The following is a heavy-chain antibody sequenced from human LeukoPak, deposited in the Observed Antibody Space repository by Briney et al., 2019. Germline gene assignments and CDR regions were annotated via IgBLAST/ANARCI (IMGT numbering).Heavy chain of an antibody. CDR2: ISYHGKNK. V-gene: IGHV3-30*04. Sequence: GGSLRLSCGASGFIFNTSAMYWVRQAPGKGLEWVAVISYHGKNKYYAESVRGRFTISRDNSKNTLYLQMNSLNTEDTAVYYCARDFDYWGQGTLVTVSS. CDR3: ARDFDY. J-gene: IGHJ4*02. CDR1: GFIFNTSA.